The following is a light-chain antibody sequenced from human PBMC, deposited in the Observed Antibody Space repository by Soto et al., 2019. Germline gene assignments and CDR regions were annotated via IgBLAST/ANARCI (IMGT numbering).Light chain of an antibody. V-gene: IGLV1-40*01. Sequence: QSVLTQPPSVSGAPGQRVTISCTGSTSNIGAGYEVHWYQQLPGTAPKLVISGNINRPSGVPDRFSGSKSGTSASLAITGLQAEDEADYYCQSYDSSLSGFYVFGTGTKVTVL. CDR3: QSYDSSLSGFYV. CDR1: TSNIGAGYE. CDR2: GNI. J-gene: IGLJ1*01.